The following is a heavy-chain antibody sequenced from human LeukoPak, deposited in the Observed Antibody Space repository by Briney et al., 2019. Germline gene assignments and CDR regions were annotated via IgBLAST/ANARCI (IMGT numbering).Heavy chain of an antibody. J-gene: IGHJ4*02. CDR1: GFTFSSYG. Sequence: PGGSLRLSCAASGFTFSSYGMHWVRQAPGKGLEWVAVISYDGSNKYYADSVKGRFTISRDNSKNTLYLQMNSLRAEDTAVYYCAKAQRWLQLRYFDYWGQGTLVTVSS. CDR2: ISYDGSNK. D-gene: IGHD5-24*01. CDR3: AKAQRWLQLRYFDY. V-gene: IGHV3-30*18.